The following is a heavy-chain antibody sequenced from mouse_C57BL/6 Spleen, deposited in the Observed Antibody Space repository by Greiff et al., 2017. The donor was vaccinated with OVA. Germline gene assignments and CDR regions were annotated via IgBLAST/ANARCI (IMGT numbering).Heavy chain of an antibody. CDR1: GFTFSSYA. V-gene: IGHV5-4*01. CDR3: ARRVYYSNTGWYFDV. J-gene: IGHJ1*03. CDR2: ISDGGSYT. D-gene: IGHD2-5*01. Sequence: EVHLVESGGGLVKPGGSLKLSCAASGFTFSSYAMSWVRQTPEKRLEWVATISDGGSYTYYPDNVKGRFTISRDNAKNNLYLQMSHLKSEDTAMYYCARRVYYSNTGWYFDVWGTGTTVTVSS.